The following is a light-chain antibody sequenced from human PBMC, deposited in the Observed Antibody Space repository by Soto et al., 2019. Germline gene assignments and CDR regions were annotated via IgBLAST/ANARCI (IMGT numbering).Light chain of an antibody. CDR3: QQYNNWS. CDR2: EAS. Sequence: RLMTQSPAPLSVSPGERATLSCGASRGISSNLGWYQQKPGQAPRLLIYEASTRATGIPARFSGSGSGTEFTLTISSLQSEDFAVYYCQQYNNWSFGRGTRVDIK. CDR1: RGISSN. J-gene: IGKJ1*01. V-gene: IGKV3-15*01.